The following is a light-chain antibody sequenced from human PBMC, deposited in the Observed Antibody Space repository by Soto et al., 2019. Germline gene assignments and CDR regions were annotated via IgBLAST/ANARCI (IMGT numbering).Light chain of an antibody. J-gene: IGLJ2*01. CDR2: RNN. V-gene: IGLV1-47*01. CDR3: AAFYASLSVV. Sequence: SGLAQPPSRSGAPGQRVPISCSGSSSNIGSNYVYWYQQLPGTAPKLLIYRNNQRPSGVPDRFSGSKSGTSASLAISGLRSVVEADSYSAAFYASLSVVF. CDR1: SSNIGSNY.